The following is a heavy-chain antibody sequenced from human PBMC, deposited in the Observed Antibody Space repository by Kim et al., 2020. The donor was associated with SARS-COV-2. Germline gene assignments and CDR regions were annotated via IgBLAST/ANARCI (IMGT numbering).Heavy chain of an antibody. D-gene: IGHD6-6*01. Sequence: GGSLRLSYAASGFTFSSYAMTWVRQAPGKGLEWVSVIYSGGSSTYSAESVRGRFTISRDDSRNTLYLLMNSLRAEDTAVYYCAKLLIDSYSSSSAGWYFDLWGRGTLVTVSS. V-gene: IGHV3-23*03. CDR3: AKLLIDSYSSSSAGWYFDL. CDR1: GFTFSSYA. CDR2: IYSGGSST. J-gene: IGHJ2*01.